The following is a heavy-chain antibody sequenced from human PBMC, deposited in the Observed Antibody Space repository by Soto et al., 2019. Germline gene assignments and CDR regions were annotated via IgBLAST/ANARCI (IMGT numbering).Heavy chain of an antibody. CDR2: IYWDDDK. V-gene: IGHV2-5*02. J-gene: IGHJ4*02. Sequence: QITLKESGPTLVKPTQTLTLTCSFSGFSLSTTGVAVGWIRQPPGKALECLVLIYWDDDKRYSPSLKSRLTITRHTSKNQVVLTMTDMDPVDTATYYCAHRVDYRGSWNTGYFDYWGQGTLVTVSS. D-gene: IGHD2-15*01. CDR3: AHRVDYRGSWNTGYFDY. CDR1: GFSLSTTGVA.